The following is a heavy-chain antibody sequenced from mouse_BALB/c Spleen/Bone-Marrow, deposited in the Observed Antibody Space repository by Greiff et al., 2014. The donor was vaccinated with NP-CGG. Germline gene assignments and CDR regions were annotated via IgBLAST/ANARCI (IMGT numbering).Heavy chain of an antibody. CDR2: ITTYSANA. V-gene: IGHV1-67*01. CDR1: GYTFTDYA. Sequence: VQLQQSGPELARPGESVKISCKGSGYTFTDYAMHCVKQSHAKSLEWIGVITTYSANAKYNQKFKGKATMTVDKSSSTAYLELARLTSEDSDIYYCARGGTGPFPYWGQGTLVTVSA. CDR3: ARGGTGPFPY. D-gene: IGHD3-3*01. J-gene: IGHJ3*01.